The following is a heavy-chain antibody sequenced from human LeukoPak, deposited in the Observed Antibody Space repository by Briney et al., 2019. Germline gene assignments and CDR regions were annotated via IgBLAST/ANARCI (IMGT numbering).Heavy chain of an antibody. V-gene: IGHV3-43*01. CDR3: AKAGNGHALFDY. D-gene: IGHD4-23*01. J-gene: IGHJ4*02. CDR2: IRWDGSNT. CDR1: GFTFDDYT. Sequence: GGSLRLSCAASGFTFDDYTMHWVRQAPGKGLEWVSVIRWDGSNTYYVDSVKGRFTISRDNSKNSLYLQMNSLRTEDSALYYCAKAGNGHALFDYWGQGTLVTVSS.